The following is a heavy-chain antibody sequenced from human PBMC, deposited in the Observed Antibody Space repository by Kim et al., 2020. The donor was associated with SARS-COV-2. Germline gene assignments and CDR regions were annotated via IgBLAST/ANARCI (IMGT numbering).Heavy chain of an antibody. V-gene: IGHV4-59*13. CDR1: GGSISSYY. Sequence: SETLSLTCTVSGGSISSYYWSWIRQPPGKGLEWIGYIYYSGSTNYNPSLKSRVTISVDTSKNQFSLKLSSVTAADTAVYYCAGTKLRFLEWLIDWGQGTLVTVSS. CDR2: IYYSGST. D-gene: IGHD3-3*01. J-gene: IGHJ4*02. CDR3: AGTKLRFLEWLID.